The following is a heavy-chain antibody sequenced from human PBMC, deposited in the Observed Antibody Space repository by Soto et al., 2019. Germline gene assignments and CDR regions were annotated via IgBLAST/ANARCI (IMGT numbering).Heavy chain of an antibody. CDR3: SRRAKEGFQP. CDR2: IQNSGTT. V-gene: IGHV4-39*01. CDR1: GASSSTSVDY. Sequence: PSGTLALTCGVSGASSSTSVDYLSCIRQTPGNWLEWIASIQNSGTTYYNPALKSRVSISVDTSKNQLSLKLSSVTAADTALYYCSRRAKEGFQPWGQGSMV. J-gene: IGHJ5*02.